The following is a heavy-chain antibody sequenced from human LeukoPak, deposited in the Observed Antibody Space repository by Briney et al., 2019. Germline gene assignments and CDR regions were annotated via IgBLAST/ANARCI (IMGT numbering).Heavy chain of an antibody. CDR3: ARDPLEGGAFDI. V-gene: IGHV3-30-3*01. CDR1: GFTFSSYA. Sequence: GGSLRLSCAASGFTFSSYAMHWVRQAPGKGLEWVAVISYDGSNKYYADSVNGRFTISRDNSKNTLYLQMNSLRAEDTAVYYCARDPLEGGAFDIWGQGTMVTVSS. J-gene: IGHJ3*02. D-gene: IGHD3-3*01. CDR2: ISYDGSNK.